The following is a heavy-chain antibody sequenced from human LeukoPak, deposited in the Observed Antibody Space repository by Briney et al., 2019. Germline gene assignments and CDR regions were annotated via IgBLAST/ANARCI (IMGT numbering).Heavy chain of an antibody. CDR2: ISFSGSTI. J-gene: IGHJ1*01. CDR1: GFTFSSYE. Sequence: GGSLRLSCAASGFTFSSYEMNWVRQAPGKGLEWVSYISFSGSTIYYADSVKDRFTISRDNAKNSLYVQMNSLRAEDTAVYYCARGGYYDSSGYYYVGYFHHWGQGTLVTASS. D-gene: IGHD3-22*01. CDR3: ARGGYYDSSGYYYVGYFHH. V-gene: IGHV3-48*03.